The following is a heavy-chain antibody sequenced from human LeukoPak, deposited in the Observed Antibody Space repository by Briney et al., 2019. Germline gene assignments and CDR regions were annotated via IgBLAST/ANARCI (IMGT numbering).Heavy chain of an antibody. V-gene: IGHV4-39*01. D-gene: IGHD3-22*01. CDR3: ARRNYYDSSGTDY. Sequence: SETLSLTCTVSGGSISSSSYYWGWIRQPPGKGLEWIGSIYYSGSTYYNPSLKSRVTISVDTSKNQFSLKLSSVTAADTAVYYCARRNYYDSSGTDYWGQEPWSPSPQ. J-gene: IGHJ4*01. CDR2: IYYSGST. CDR1: GGSISSSSYY.